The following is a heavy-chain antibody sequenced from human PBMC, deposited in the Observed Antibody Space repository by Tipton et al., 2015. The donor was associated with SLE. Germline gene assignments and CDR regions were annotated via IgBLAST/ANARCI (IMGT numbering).Heavy chain of an antibody. CDR3: ARSDYGDWYFAL. V-gene: IGHV4-38-2*01. CDR1: GYSISSGYF. D-gene: IGHD4-17*01. Sequence: TLSLTCEVSGYSISSGYFWGWIRQPPGKGLEWIGGIYHSGNTYYKPSLKSRVTMSVDTSKNQFSLKLSSVTAADTAVYHCARSDYGDWYFALWGRGTLVIVSS. CDR2: IYHSGNT. J-gene: IGHJ2*01.